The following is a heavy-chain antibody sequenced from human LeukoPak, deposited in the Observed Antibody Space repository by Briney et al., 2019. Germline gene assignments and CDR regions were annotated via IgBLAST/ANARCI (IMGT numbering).Heavy chain of an antibody. CDR1: GGSISSYY. D-gene: IGHD2-2*01. Sequence: SETLSLTCTVSGGSISSYYWSWIRQPPGKGLEWIGYIYYSGSTNYSPSLKSRVTISVDTSKNQFSLKLSSVTAADTAVYYCARARVVPAAMPLDYWGQGTLVTVSS. V-gene: IGHV4-59*01. J-gene: IGHJ4*02. CDR2: IYYSGST. CDR3: ARARVVPAAMPLDY.